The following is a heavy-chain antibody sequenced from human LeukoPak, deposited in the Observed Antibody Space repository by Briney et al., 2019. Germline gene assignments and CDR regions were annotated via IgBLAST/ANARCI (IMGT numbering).Heavy chain of an antibody. D-gene: IGHD2/OR15-2a*01. Sequence: QPGGSLRLSCAASGFTFSSYTMSWVRQVPGKGLEWVSGIDGSGGSTYYADSVKGRFTISRDNSKNTLYLQMNRLRAEDTAIYYCAKDALISYRGAWSQSDYWGQGTLVTVSS. J-gene: IGHJ4*02. CDR1: GFTFSSYT. CDR2: IDGSGGST. CDR3: AKDALISYRGAWSQSDY. V-gene: IGHV3-23*01.